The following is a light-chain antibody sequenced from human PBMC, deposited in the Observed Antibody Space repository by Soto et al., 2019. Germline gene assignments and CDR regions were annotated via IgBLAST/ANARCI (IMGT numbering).Light chain of an antibody. CDR3: QQYYSTPPYT. CDR2: WAS. Sequence: DIVMTQSPDSLAVSLGERATINCKSSQSVLYSSNNKNYLAWYQQKSGQPPKFLIYWASTRESGVPDRFSGSGSGTDFTLTISSLQAEDVAVYYCQQYYSTPPYTFGQGTKLGIK. CDR1: QSVLYSSNNKNY. V-gene: IGKV4-1*01. J-gene: IGKJ2*01.